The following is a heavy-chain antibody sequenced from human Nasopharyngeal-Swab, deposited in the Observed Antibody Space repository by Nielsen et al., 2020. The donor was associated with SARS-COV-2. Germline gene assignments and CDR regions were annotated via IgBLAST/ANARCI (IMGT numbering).Heavy chain of an antibody. CDR1: GVSISSGGYY. CDR3: ARGGYSSGWVVY. Sequence: LRLSCTVSGVSISSGGYYWSWIRQHPGKGLEWIGYIYYSGSTYYNPSLTSRVTISVDTSKNQFSLKLSSVTAADTAVYYCARGGYSSGWVVYWGQGTLVTVSS. CDR2: IYYSGST. D-gene: IGHD6-19*01. V-gene: IGHV4-31*03. J-gene: IGHJ4*02.